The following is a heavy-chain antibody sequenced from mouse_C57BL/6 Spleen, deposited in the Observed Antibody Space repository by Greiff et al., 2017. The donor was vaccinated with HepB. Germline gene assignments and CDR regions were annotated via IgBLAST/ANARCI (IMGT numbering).Heavy chain of an antibody. CDR1: GFTFSDYG. CDR2: ISSGSSTI. CDR3: ARKSSYWYFDV. J-gene: IGHJ1*03. Sequence: EVKVEESGGGLVKPGGSLKLSCAASGFTFSDYGMHWVRQAPEKGLEWVAYISSGSSTIYYADTVKGRFTISRDNAKNTLFLQMTSLRSEDTAMYYCARKSSYWYFDVWGTGTTVTVSS. D-gene: IGHD1-1*01. V-gene: IGHV5-17*01.